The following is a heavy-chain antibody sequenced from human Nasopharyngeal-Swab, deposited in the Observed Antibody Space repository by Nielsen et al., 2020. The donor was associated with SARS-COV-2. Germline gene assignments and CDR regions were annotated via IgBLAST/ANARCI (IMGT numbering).Heavy chain of an antibody. D-gene: IGHD3-3*01. V-gene: IGHV3-48*01. CDR2: ISSSDGTR. J-gene: IGHJ6*02. CDR3: ARDRRVVMPYYYYGLDV. Sequence: GESLKISCEASGFAFSYYSLNWVRLAPGKGLEWVSYISSSDGTRYYADSVKGRFTISRDDAKNSLYLQMNSLRVEDTAVYFCARDRRVVMPYYYYGLDVWGQGTTVTVSS. CDR1: GFAFSYYS.